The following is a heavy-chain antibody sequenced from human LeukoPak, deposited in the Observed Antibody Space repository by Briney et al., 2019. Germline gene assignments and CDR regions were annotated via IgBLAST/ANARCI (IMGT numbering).Heavy chain of an antibody. CDR2: INHSGGT. V-gene: IGHV4-34*01. J-gene: IGHJ5*02. CDR3: ARGRLQYCSGGSCFLYNWFDP. Sequence: SESLSLTCAVYGVSFSGYYWSWIRQPPGKGLEWIGEINHSGGTNYNPSFKSRVTISVDTSKNQFSLKLSSVTAADTAVYYCARGRLQYCSGGSCFLYNWFDPWGQGTLVTVSS. D-gene: IGHD2-15*01. CDR1: GVSFSGYY.